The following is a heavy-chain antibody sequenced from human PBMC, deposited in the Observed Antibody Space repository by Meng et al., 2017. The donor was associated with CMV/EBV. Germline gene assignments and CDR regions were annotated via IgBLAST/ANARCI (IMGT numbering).Heavy chain of an antibody. V-gene: IGHV4-31*03. CDR3: ARDGRYSYGLDY. CDR1: GGSISSGGYY. CDR2: IYYSGST. Sequence: TVSGGSISSGGYYWSWIRQHPGKGLEWIGYIYYSGSTYYSPSLKSRVTISVDTSKNQFSLKLSSVTAADTAVYYCARDGRYSYGLDYWGQGTLVTVSS. J-gene: IGHJ4*02. D-gene: IGHD5-18*01.